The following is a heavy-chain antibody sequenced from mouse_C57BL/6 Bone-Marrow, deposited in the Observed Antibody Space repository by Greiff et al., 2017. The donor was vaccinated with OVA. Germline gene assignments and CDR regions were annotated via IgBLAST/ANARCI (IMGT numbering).Heavy chain of an antibody. CDR2: IDPSDSYT. V-gene: IGHV1-69*01. CDR1: GYTFTSYW. D-gene: IGHD2-4*01. CDR3: ARGGLYDYDEGY. Sequence: VQLQQPGAELVMPGASVKLSCKASGYTFTSYWMHWVKQRPGQGLEWIGEIDPSDSYTNYNQKFKGKSTLTVDKSSSTAYMQLSSLTSEDSAVYYCARGGLYDYDEGYWGQGTTLTVSS. J-gene: IGHJ2*01.